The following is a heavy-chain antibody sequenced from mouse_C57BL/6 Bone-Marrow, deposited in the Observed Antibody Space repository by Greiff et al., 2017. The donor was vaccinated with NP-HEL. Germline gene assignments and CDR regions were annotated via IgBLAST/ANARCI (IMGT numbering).Heavy chain of an antibody. J-gene: IGHJ2*01. Sequence: EVMLVESGGGLVKPGGSLKLSCAASGFTFSSYAMSWVRQTPEKRLEWVATISDGGSYTYYPDNVKGRFTISRDNAKNNLYLQMSHLKSEDTAMYYCAYYDYDGGYFDYWGQGTTLTVSS. CDR3: AYYDYDGGYFDY. CDR2: ISDGGSYT. V-gene: IGHV5-4*03. D-gene: IGHD2-4*01. CDR1: GFTFSSYA.